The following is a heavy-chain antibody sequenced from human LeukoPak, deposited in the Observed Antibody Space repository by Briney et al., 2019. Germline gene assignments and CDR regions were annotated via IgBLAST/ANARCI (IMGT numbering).Heavy chain of an antibody. CDR1: GGTFSSYA. CDR2: IIPILGIA. CDR3: ARDGEHDFWSGSQSYSYYGMDV. V-gene: IGHV1-69*04. J-gene: IGHJ6*02. Sequence: VASVKVSCKASGGTFSSYAMSWVRQAPGQGLEWMGRIIPILGIANYAQKFQGRVTITADKSTSTAYMELSSLRSEDTAVYYCARDGEHDFWSGSQSYSYYGMDVWGQGTTVTVSS. D-gene: IGHD3-3*01.